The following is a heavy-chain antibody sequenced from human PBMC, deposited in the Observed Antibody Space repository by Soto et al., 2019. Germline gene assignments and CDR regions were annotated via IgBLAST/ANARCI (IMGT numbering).Heavy chain of an antibody. V-gene: IGHV4-34*01. CDR2: INHSGST. CDR3: ASCSGGSCYGYFDY. CDR1: GGSFSGYY. J-gene: IGHJ4*02. Sequence: QVQLQQWGAGLLKPSETLSLTCAVYGGSFSGYYWSWIRQPPGKGLEWIGEINHSGSTNYNPSLKSRVTISVDTSKNQFSLKLSSVTAADTAVYYCASCSGGSCYGYFDYWGQGTLVTVAS. D-gene: IGHD2-15*01.